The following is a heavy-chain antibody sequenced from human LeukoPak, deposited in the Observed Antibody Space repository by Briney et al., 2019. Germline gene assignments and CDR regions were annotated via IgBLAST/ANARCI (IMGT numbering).Heavy chain of an antibody. Sequence: ASVKVSCKTSGYTFTGYYVHWVRQAPGQGLEWMGWITPKDGGTIFAPKFQGRVTMTRDTSISTAYMDLTSLTSDDTAMYYCARDVIGDGYNRFDYWGRGTLVTVSS. CDR1: GYTFTGYY. D-gene: IGHD5-24*01. CDR2: ITPKDGGT. J-gene: IGHJ4*02. V-gene: IGHV1-2*02. CDR3: ARDVIGDGYNRFDY.